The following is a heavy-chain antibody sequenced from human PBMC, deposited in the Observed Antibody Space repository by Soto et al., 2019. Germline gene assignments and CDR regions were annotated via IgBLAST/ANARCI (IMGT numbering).Heavy chain of an antibody. CDR3: AKDMSGGYYYGMDV. V-gene: IGHV3-9*01. CDR1: GFTFDDYA. J-gene: IGHJ6*02. CDR2: ISWNSGNI. Sequence: GGSLRLSCASSGFTFDDYAMHWVRQAPGKGLEWVSGISWNSGNIDYADSVKGRFTISRDNAKNSLYLQMNSLRAEDTALYYCAKDMSGGYYYGMDVWGQGTTVTVSS.